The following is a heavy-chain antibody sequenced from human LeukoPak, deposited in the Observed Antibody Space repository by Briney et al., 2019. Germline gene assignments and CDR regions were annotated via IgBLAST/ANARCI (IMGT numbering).Heavy chain of an antibody. CDR2: IKNKNDGRST. D-gene: IGHD2-15*01. V-gene: IGHV3-15*01. J-gene: IGHJ4*02. Sequence: GALRLSLAASWFTVRRNYLSWGRPAPGEGLEWIGRIKNKNDGRSTDYAAPVKGRFTISRDDSKNTLYLQIDSLRSEDTAVYYCTTDPRYWGQGTLVTVSS. CDR3: TTDPRY. CDR1: WFTVRRNY.